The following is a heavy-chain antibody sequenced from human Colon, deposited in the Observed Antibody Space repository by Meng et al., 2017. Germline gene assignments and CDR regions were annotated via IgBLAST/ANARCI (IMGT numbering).Heavy chain of an antibody. CDR2: FHYTGPI. Sequence: QLQVSRPGLVKPSEILSLPCGVSRVSVNSGQFWTWVRQPPGKGLEWIGEFHYTGPINYKPSLMSRVTISVDASRNQFSLRLTSVTAADTAVYYCAASSGWYRIDSWGQGTLVTVSS. D-gene: IGHD6-19*01. CDR1: RVSVNSGQF. V-gene: IGHV4-4*02. J-gene: IGHJ4*02. CDR3: AASSGWYRIDS.